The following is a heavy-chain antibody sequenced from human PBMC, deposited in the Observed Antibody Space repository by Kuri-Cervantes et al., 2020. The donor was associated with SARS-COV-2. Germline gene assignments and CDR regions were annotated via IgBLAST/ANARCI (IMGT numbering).Heavy chain of an antibody. CDR3: ARLVRSIAAPGFLLFDY. J-gene: IGHJ4*02. Sequence: ASVKVSCKASGYTFTSYAMHWVRQAPGQRLEWTGWINAGNGNTKYSQKFQGRVTITRDTSASTAYMELSSLRSDDTAVYYCARLVRSIAAPGFLLFDYWGQGTLVTVSS. CDR1: GYTFTSYA. D-gene: IGHD6-6*01. V-gene: IGHV1-3*01. CDR2: INAGNGNT.